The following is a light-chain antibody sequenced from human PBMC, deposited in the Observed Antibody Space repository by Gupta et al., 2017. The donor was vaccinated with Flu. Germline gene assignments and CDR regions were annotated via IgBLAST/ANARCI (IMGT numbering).Light chain of an antibody. CDR2: AAS. V-gene: IGKV1-27*01. CDR3: QSDEGAPFT. CDR1: QAISNR. J-gene: IGKJ3*01. Sequence: GDTDTITCRGIQAISNRLSWYQHIPGKVPKLLIYAASTLQSGVPSRFRGRGSGTQFTLTISSLQPEDVATYYCQSDEGAPFTFGPGTQLDLK.